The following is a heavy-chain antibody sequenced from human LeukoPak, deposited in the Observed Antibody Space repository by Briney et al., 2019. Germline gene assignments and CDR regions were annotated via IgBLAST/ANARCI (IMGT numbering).Heavy chain of an antibody. Sequence: SETLSLTCTVSGGSISSGDYYWSWIRQPPGKGLEWIGYIYYSGSTYYNPSLKSRVTISVDTSKNQFSLKLSSVTAADTAVYYCARVPSLIVVPAANYYGMDVWGQGNTVTVSS. D-gene: IGHD2-2*01. CDR2: IYYSGST. J-gene: IGHJ6*02. CDR1: GGSISSGDYY. CDR3: ARVPSLIVVPAANYYGMDV. V-gene: IGHV4-30-4*01.